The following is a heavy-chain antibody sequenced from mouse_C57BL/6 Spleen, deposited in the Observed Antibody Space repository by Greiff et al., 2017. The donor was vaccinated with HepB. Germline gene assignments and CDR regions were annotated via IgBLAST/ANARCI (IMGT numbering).Heavy chain of an antibody. V-gene: IGHV10-1*01. CDR1: GFSFNTYA. CDR3: VWRENYAMDY. Sequence: EVQLVESGGGLVQPKGSLKLSCAASGFSFNTYAMNWVRQAPGKGLEWVARIRSKSNNYATYYADSVKDRFTISRDDSESMLYLQMNNLKTEDTAMYYDVWRENYAMDYWGQGTSVIVSS. CDR2: IRSKSNNYAT. J-gene: IGHJ4*01.